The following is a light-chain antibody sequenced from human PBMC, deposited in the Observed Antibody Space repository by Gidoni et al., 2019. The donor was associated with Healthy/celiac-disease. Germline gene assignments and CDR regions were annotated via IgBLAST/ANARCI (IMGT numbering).Light chain of an antibody. CDR1: SSNIGAGYD. V-gene: IGLV1-40*01. CDR3: QSYDGSLSSVV. J-gene: IGLJ2*01. CDR2: GNS. Sequence: QSVLTQPPSVSGAPGQRVTISCTGSSSNIGAGYDVHWYQQLPGTAPKLLIYGNSNRPSGVPDRFSGSKSGTSASLAITGLQAEDEADYYCQSYDGSLSSVVFGGGTKLTDL.